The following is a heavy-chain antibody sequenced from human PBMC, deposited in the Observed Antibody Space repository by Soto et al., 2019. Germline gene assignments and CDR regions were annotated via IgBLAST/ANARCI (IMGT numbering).Heavy chain of an antibody. D-gene: IGHD3-3*01. J-gene: IGHJ6*02. Sequence: KVSCKVSGYTLTELSMHWVRQAPGKGLEWMGGFNPEDGETIYAQKFQGRVTMTRDTSISTAYMELSRLRSDDTAVYYCARGYDFWSGYHYGMDVWGQGTTVTVSS. CDR1: GYTLTELS. V-gene: IGHV1-24*01. CDR2: FNPEDGET. CDR3: ARGYDFWSGYHYGMDV.